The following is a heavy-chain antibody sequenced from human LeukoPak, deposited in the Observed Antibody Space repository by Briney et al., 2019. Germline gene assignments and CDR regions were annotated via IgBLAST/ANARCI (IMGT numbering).Heavy chain of an antibody. Sequence: GGSLRLSCAASGFTFSSYSMNWVRQAPGKGLEWVSSNSSSSSYIYYADSVKGRFTISRDNAKNSLYLQMNSLRAEDTAVYYCARSHYYDSSPPVDYWGQGTLVTVSS. CDR3: ARSHYYDSSPPVDY. D-gene: IGHD3-22*01. V-gene: IGHV3-21*01. J-gene: IGHJ4*02. CDR1: GFTFSSYS. CDR2: NSSSSSYI.